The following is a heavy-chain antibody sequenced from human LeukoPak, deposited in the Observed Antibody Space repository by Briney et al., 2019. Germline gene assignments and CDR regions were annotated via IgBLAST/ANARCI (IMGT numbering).Heavy chain of an antibody. J-gene: IGHJ4*02. D-gene: IGHD6-13*01. Sequence: ASVKVSCKASGYTFTSYYMHWVRQAPGQGLEWMGIINPSGGSTSYAQKFQGRVTMSVDTSKNQFSLKLSSVTAADTAVYYCASGLYSSSSDYWGQGTLVTVSS. V-gene: IGHV1-46*01. CDR1: GYTFTSYY. CDR2: INPSGGST. CDR3: ASGLYSSSSDY.